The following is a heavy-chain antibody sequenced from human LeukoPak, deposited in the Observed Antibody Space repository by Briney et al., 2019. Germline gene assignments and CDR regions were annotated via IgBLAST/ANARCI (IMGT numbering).Heavy chain of an antibody. Sequence: PSETLSLTCTVSGGSISSYYWSWIRQPAGKGPEWIGRIYTSGSTNYNPSLKSRVTMSVDTSKNQFSLKLSSVTAADTAVYYCASEGYYDSSGYYSWGQGTLVTVSS. V-gene: IGHV4-4*07. D-gene: IGHD3-22*01. J-gene: IGHJ4*02. CDR3: ASEGYYDSSGYYS. CDR1: GGSISSYY. CDR2: IYTSGST.